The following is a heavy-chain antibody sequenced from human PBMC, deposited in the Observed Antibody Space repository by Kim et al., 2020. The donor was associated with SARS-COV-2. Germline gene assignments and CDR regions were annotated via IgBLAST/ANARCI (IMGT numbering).Heavy chain of an antibody. CDR3: ARRPAHGGYCGGDCYSAFDY. CDR2: INHSGST. CDR1: GGSFSGYY. V-gene: IGHV4-34*01. J-gene: IGHJ4*02. Sequence: SETLSLTCAVYGGSFSGYYWSWIRQPPGKGLEWIGEINHSGSTNYNPSLKSRVTISVDTSKNQFSLKLSSVTAADTAVYYCARRPAHGGYCGGDCYSAFDYWGQGTLVTVSS. D-gene: IGHD2-21*02.